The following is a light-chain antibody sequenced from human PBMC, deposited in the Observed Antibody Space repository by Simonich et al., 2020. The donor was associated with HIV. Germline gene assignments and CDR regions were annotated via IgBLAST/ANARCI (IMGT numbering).Light chain of an antibody. CDR1: QSVSSSY. V-gene: IGKV3D-20*01. Sequence: EIVLTQSPGTLSLSPGERATLSCRASQSVSSSYLAWYQQKPGLAPRLLIYDASSRATGIPDRFSGSGSGTEFTLTISSMQSEDFAVYYCQQYNSWPPWTFGQGTKVEIK. CDR2: DAS. J-gene: IGKJ1*01. CDR3: QQYNSWPPWT.